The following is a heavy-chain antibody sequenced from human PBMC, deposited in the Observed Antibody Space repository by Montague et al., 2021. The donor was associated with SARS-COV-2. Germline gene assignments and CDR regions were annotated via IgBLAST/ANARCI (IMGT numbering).Heavy chain of an antibody. D-gene: IGHD1-26*01. J-gene: IGHJ4*02. Sequence: TLSLTCTVSGASISTGIYYWSWIRQPAGKGLEWIGCIRTTGHTDYXXXLESRVFMSVDTSTNQFSLSLTSVTAADTAVYFCARFGSGTLEFDLWGQGTLVTISS. CDR1: GASISTGIYY. CDR2: IRTTGHT. CDR3: ARFGSGTLEFDL. V-gene: IGHV4-61*02.